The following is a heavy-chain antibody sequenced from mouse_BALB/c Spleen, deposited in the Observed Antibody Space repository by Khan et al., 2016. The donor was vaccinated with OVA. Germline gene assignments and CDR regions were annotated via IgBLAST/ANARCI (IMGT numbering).Heavy chain of an antibody. Sequence: EVELVESGGDLVKPGGSLKLSCSASGFTFSTYAMSWVRQTPEKRLEWVATISSGGDNIFYPDSVKGRFTISRDSAKNTLYLHMSSLRSEDTAMYYCARHIYGPFAYWGQGTLVTVSA. CDR3: ARHIYGPFAY. V-gene: IGHV5-9-3*01. CDR2: ISSGGDNI. J-gene: IGHJ3*01. CDR1: GFTFSTYA. D-gene: IGHD1-1*01.